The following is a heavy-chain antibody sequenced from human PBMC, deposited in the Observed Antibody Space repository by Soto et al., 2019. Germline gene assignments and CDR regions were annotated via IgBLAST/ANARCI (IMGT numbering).Heavy chain of an antibody. CDR3: ARLGTPYYSSSWGNWFDP. J-gene: IGHJ5*02. V-gene: IGHV1-69*01. CDR1: GGTFSSYA. Sequence: QVQLVQSGAEVKKPGSSVKVSCKASGGTFSSYAISWVRQAPGQGLEWMGGIIPIFGTANYAQKFQGRVTITADESTSTAYMELSNLRSEDTAVYYCARLGTPYYSSSWGNWFDPWGQGTLVTVSS. CDR2: IIPIFGTA. D-gene: IGHD6-13*01.